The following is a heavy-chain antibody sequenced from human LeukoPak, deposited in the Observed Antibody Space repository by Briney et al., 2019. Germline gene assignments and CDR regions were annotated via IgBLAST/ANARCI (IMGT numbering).Heavy chain of an antibody. D-gene: IGHD5-24*01. CDR3: ARHGSSYYYGMDV. CDR1: GGSISSGDYY. Sequence: SQTLSLTCTVSGGSISSGDYYWSWIRQPPGKGLEWIGYIYYSGSTYYNPSLKSRVTISVDTSKSQFSLKLSSVTAADTAMYYCARHGSSYYYGMDVWGQGTTVTVSS. V-gene: IGHV4-30-4*08. CDR2: IYYSGST. J-gene: IGHJ6*02.